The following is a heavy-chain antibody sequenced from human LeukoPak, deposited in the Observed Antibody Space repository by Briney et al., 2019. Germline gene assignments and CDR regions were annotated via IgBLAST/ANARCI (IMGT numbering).Heavy chain of an antibody. J-gene: IGHJ4*02. CDR1: GFTLRSCA. D-gene: IGHD2-15*01. CDR2: MSGSGGST. V-gene: IGHV3-23*01. Sequence: GGSLRLSCAASGFTLRSCAMSWVRQAPGKGLEWVSAMSGSGGSTYYADSAKGRFTISRDNSKNTLYLQMNSLRAEDTALYYCAKGGSCSGGTCPTDLDYWGQGTLVTVSS. CDR3: AKGGSCSGGTCPTDLDY.